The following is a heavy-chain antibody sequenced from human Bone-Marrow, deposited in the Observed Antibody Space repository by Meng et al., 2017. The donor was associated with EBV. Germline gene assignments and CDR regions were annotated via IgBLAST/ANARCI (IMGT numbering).Heavy chain of an antibody. CDR1: GFTCSSYC. V-gene: IGHV3-21*01. Sequence: EVQLVESGGXLVKPGGSLRLSCVASGFTCSSYCMNLVRQAPGKGLEWVSSISSSSSYIYYADSVKGRFTISRDNAKNSLYLQMNSLRAEDTAVYYCARDDGNYYDGEYYFDYWGQGTLVTVAS. J-gene: IGHJ4*02. CDR3: ARDDGNYYDGEYYFDY. D-gene: IGHD3-22*01. CDR2: ISSSSSYI.